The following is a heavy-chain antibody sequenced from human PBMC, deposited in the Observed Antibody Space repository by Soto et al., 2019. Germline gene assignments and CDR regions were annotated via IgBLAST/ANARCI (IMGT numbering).Heavy chain of an antibody. J-gene: IGHJ5*02. CDR3: ASLVGATPRNNWFDP. Sequence: GSLRLSCAASGFTFSSYAMHWVRQAPGKGLEWVAVISYDGSNKYYADPVKGRFTISRDNSKNTLYLQMNSLRAEDTAVYYCASLVGATPRNNWFDPWGQGTLVTVSS. D-gene: IGHD1-26*01. CDR1: GFTFSSYA. CDR2: ISYDGSNK. V-gene: IGHV3-30-3*01.